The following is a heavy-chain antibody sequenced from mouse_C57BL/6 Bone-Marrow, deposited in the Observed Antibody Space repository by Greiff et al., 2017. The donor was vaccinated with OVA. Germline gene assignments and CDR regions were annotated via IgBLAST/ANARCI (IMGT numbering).Heavy chain of an antibody. J-gene: IGHJ3*01. V-gene: IGHV1-69*01. D-gene: IGHD1-1*01. CDR3: EGAHYYGSSPGFDY. CDR1: GYTFTSYW. Sequence: QVQLQQPGAELVMPGASVKLSCKASGYTFTSYWMHWVKQRPGQGLEWIGEIDPSDSYTNYNQKFKGKSTLTVDKSSSTAYMQLSSLTSEDSAVYYCEGAHYYGSSPGFDYWGQGTLVTVSA. CDR2: IDPSDSYT.